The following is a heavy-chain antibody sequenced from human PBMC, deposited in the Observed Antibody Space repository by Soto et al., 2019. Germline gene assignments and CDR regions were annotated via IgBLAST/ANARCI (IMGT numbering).Heavy chain of an antibody. CDR3: ARGALYDILTGYYSPYYYYYYMDV. Sequence: SETLSLTCAVYGGSFSGYYWSWIRQPPGTGLEWIGEINHSGSTNYNPSLKSRVTISVDTSKNQFSLKLSSVTAADTAVYYCARGALYDILTGYYSPYYYYYYMDVWDKGTTVT. CDR1: GGSFSGYY. J-gene: IGHJ6*03. V-gene: IGHV4-34*01. D-gene: IGHD3-9*01. CDR2: INHSGST.